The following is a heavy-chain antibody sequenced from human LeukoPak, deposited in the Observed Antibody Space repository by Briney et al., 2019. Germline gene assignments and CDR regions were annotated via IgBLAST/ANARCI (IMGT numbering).Heavy chain of an antibody. D-gene: IGHD1-26*01. Sequence: SETLSLTCTVSGYSISSGYYWGWIRQPPGKGLEWIGSIYHSGSTYYNPSLKSRVTISVDTSKNQFSLKLSSVTAADTAVYYCARGRRSGSYWGRDYYYYMDVWGKGTTVTVSS. V-gene: IGHV4-38-2*02. CDR3: ARGRRSGSYWGRDYYYYMDV. CDR2: IYHSGST. CDR1: GYSISSGYY. J-gene: IGHJ6*03.